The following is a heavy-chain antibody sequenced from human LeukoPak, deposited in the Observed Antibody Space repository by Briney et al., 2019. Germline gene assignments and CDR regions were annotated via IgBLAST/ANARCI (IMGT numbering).Heavy chain of an antibody. J-gene: IGHJ4*02. CDR3: ARGSPLGGD. CDR1: GFTFSSYG. V-gene: IGHV3-33*01. Sequence: PGGSLRLSCAASGFTFSSYGMHWVRQAPGKGPEWVAFIWYDGSNKYYAESVRGRFTISRDNAKNTLSLQMNSLRAEDTAVYYCARGSPLGGDWGQGTLVTVSS. CDR2: IWYDGSNK.